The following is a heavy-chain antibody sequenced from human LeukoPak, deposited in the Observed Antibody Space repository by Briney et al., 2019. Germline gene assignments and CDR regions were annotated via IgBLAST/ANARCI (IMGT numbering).Heavy chain of an antibody. CDR2: IHSGGNI. V-gene: IGHV3-53*01. CDR1: GLSISDNY. CDR3: ARDRGYAMDV. J-gene: IGHJ6*02. Sequence: GGSLRLSCAASGLSISDNYMSWVRQAPGKGLEWVSIIHSGGNIYYADSVKGRCTISRDNSKNTLYLQMNSLRAEDTAVYYCARDRGYAMDVWGQGTTVTVSS. D-gene: IGHD1-1*01.